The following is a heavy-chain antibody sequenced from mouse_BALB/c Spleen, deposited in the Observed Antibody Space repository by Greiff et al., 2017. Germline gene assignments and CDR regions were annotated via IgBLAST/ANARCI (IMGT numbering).Heavy chain of an antibody. CDR3: ARDNGYSATWFAY. CDR1: GFTFSSYA. Sequence: DVQLVESGGGLVKPGGSLKLSCAASGFTFSSYAMSWVRQSPEKRLEWVAEISRGGSYSYYPDTVTGRFTISRVNAKNTLYLELSRLRSGDTAMYYCARDNGYSATWFAYWGQGTLVTVSA. D-gene: IGHD2-3*01. V-gene: IGHV5-9-4*01. CDR2: ISRGGSYS. J-gene: IGHJ3*01.